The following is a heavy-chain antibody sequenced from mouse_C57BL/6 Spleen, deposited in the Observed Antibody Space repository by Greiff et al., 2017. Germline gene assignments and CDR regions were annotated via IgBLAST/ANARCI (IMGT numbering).Heavy chain of an antibody. CDR2: IYPGDGDT. CDR1: GYAFSSSW. Sequence: VQLQQSGPELVKPGASVKISCKASGYAFSSSWMNWVKQRPGKGLEWIGRIYPGDGDTNYNGKFKGKATLTADKSSSTAYMQLSSLTSEDSAVYFCARRWLRGLDYWGQGTTLTVSS. V-gene: IGHV1-82*01. CDR3: ARRWLRGLDY. D-gene: IGHD2-3*01. J-gene: IGHJ2*01.